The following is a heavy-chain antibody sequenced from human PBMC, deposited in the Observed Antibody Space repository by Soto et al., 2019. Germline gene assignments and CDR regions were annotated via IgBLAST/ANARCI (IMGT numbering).Heavy chain of an antibody. CDR2: IYHSGST. CDR1: GGSISSGGYS. D-gene: IGHD3-10*01. J-gene: IGHJ6*02. V-gene: IGHV4-30-2*01. CDR3: ARAQLLWGYGMDV. Sequence: SETLSLTCAVSGGSISSGGYSWSWIRQPPGKGLEWIGYIYHSGSTYYNPSLKSRVTISVDRSKNQFSLKLSSVTAADTAVYYCARAQLLWGYGMDVWGQGTTVTVSS.